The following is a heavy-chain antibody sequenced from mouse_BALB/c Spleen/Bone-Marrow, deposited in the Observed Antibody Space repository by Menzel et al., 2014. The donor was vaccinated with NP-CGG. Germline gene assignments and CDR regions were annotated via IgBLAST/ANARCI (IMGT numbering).Heavy chain of an antibody. J-gene: IGHJ2*01. CDR3: ARWRYYFDY. Sequence: QVHVKQSGAELARPGASVKLSCKASGYTSTSYWMQWVKQRPGQGLEWIGAIYPGDGDTRYTQKFKGKATLTADKSSSTAYMQLSSLASEDSAVYYCARWRYYFDYWGQGTTLTVSS. D-gene: IGHD2-3*01. CDR2: IYPGDGDT. V-gene: IGHV1-87*01. CDR1: GYTSTSYW.